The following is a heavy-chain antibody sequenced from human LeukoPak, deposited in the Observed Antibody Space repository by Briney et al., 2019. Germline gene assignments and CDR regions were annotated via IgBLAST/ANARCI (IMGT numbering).Heavy chain of an antibody. CDR3: ARGGYRPHYYYDSSGYQGWFDP. V-gene: IGHV4-59*12. Sequence: NSSETLSLTCTVSGGSISSSYWSWIRQPPGKGLEWIGYIYYSGNTNYNPSLKSRVTISVDTSKNQFSLKLSSVTAADTAVYYCARGGYRPHYYYDSSGYQGWFDPWGQGTLVTVSS. CDR1: GGSISSSY. J-gene: IGHJ5*02. D-gene: IGHD3-22*01. CDR2: IYYSGNT.